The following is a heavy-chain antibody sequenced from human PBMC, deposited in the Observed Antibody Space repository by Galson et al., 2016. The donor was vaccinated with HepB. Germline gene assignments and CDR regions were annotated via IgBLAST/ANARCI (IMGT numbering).Heavy chain of an antibody. D-gene: IGHD2/OR15-2a*01. V-gene: IGHV2-5*02. CDR3: AHSEEYDISAYNH. CDR2: IYWDTDK. J-gene: IGHJ5*02. Sequence: PALVKPPQTLTLTCTFSGFSLGTSGVGVGWIRQPPGKALEWLAVIYWDTDKRYSPSLKRRLTITRVTSKNQVVLTVTNMDPVDTSTYFCAHSEEYDISAYNHWGQGTLVTVPS. CDR1: GFSLGTSGVG.